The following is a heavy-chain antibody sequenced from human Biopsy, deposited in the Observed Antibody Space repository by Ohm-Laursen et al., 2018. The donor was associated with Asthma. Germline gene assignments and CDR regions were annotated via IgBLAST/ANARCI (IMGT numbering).Heavy chain of an antibody. V-gene: IGHV3-30*18. CDR2: ISFDGSNE. D-gene: IGHD1-26*01. CDR3: AKELFPGWELRRGPDS. CDR1: GFSFSNFG. J-gene: IGHJ4*02. Sequence: SLRLSCSAPGFSFSNFGVHWVRQAPGKGLEWVAVISFDGSNEDYADSVKGRFTISRDNSKNTLFLEMNSLRPEDTAVYYCAKELFPGWELRRGPDSWGQGTLVTVSS.